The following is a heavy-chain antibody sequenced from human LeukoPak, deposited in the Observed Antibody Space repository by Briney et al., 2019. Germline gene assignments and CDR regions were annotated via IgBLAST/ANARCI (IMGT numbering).Heavy chain of an antibody. V-gene: IGHV4-4*02. CDR1: GGSISSSNW. D-gene: IGHD5-12*01. Sequence: SGTLSLTCAVSGGSISSSNWWSWVRQPPGKGLEWIGEINHSGSTNYNPSLKSRVTISVDTSKNQFSLKLSSVTAADTAVFYCARGVDFDYWGQGTLVTVSS. CDR3: ARGVDFDY. CDR2: INHSGST. J-gene: IGHJ4*02.